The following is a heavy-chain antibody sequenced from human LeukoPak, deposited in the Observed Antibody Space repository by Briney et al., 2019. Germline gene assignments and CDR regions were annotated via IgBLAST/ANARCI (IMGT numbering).Heavy chain of an antibody. CDR3: ARNLWFGESSDAFDM. CDR1: GYTFTSYG. CDR2: INPKSGGT. Sequence: ASVKVSCKASGYTFTSYGISWVRQAPGQGPEWMGWINPKSGGTNYAQKFQGRVTMTRDTSISTAYMDMSSLRSDDTAVYYCARNLWFGESSDAFDMWGQGTMVTVSS. V-gene: IGHV1-2*02. D-gene: IGHD3-10*01. J-gene: IGHJ3*02.